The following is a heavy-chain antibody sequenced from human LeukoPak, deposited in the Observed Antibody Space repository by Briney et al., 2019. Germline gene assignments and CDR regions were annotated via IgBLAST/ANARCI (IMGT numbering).Heavy chain of an antibody. D-gene: IGHD5-12*01. V-gene: IGHV1-2*02. CDR1: GFTFTDYY. CDR3: ARVLIDLRVWLRSHGSPGLDM. Sequence: ASVKVSCKASGFTFTDYYMHWVRQAPGQGLVWMGWINPKSDGTFYADNFQGRVTMTMDTSISTAYMELSRLRSDDTAVYYCARVLIDLRVWLRSHGSPGLDMWGQGTMVTVSS. CDR2: INPKSDGT. J-gene: IGHJ3*02.